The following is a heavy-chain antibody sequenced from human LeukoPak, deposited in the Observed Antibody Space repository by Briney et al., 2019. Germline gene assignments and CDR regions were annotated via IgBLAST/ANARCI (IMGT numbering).Heavy chain of an antibody. V-gene: IGHV1-2*02. D-gene: IGHD3-9*01. CDR2: INPHSGGT. Sequence: ASVKVSCKASGYRFTGYYIHWVRQAPGQGLEWMGWINPHSGGTKFAQKFQGRVTMTRDTSISTAYMEVSRLRSDNAAVYYCAREYYDILTGSLDYWGQGTLVTVSS. J-gene: IGHJ4*02. CDR1: GYRFTGYY. CDR3: AREYYDILTGSLDY.